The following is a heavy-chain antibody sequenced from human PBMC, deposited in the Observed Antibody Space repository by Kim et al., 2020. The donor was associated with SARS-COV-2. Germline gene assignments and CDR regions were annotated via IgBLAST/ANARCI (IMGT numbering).Heavy chain of an antibody. Sequence: GNTKHSPKFQGRVTITRDASASTAYMELSSLRSEDTAVYYCARATGYGMDVWGQGTTVTVSS. CDR3: ARATGYGMDV. J-gene: IGHJ6*02. V-gene: IGHV1-3*01. D-gene: IGHD4-17*01. CDR2: GNT.